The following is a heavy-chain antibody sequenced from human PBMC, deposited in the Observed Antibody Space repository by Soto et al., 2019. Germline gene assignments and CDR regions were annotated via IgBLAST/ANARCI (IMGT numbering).Heavy chain of an antibody. CDR2: ISAGSGTK. J-gene: IGHJ4*02. Sequence: GGALRLSCAASGFAFISYTMNWVRQAPGKGLEWVSYISAGSGTKYYADSVKGRFTISRDNAKNSLYLQMDSLRVEDTAVYYCATFNSGWHWGQGTLVTVSS. D-gene: IGHD6-19*01. CDR3: ATFNSGWH. CDR1: GFAFISYT. V-gene: IGHV3-48*01.